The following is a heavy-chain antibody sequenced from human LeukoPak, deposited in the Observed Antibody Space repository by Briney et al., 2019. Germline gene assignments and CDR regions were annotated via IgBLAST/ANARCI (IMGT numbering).Heavy chain of an antibody. CDR2: IFYGGST. CDR1: GGSINSHY. V-gene: IGHV4-59*11. CDR3: ARAYGSGRYYNRYYYYYMDV. D-gene: IGHD3-10*01. Sequence: SETLSLTCTVSGGSINSHYWSWIRQPPGRGVEWIGYIFYGGSTNYNPSLKSRVTISVDTSMNQFSLRLSSVTAADTAVYYCARAYGSGRYYNRYYYYYMDVWGKGTTVTVS. J-gene: IGHJ6*03.